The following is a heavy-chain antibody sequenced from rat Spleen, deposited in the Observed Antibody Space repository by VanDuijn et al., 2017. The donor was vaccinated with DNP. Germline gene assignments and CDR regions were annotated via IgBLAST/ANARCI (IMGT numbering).Heavy chain of an antibody. CDR3: GRQRVIYTTAHGFAY. CDR2: ISISGSTT. J-gene: IGHJ3*01. Sequence: EVQLVESGGGLVQPGKSLKLSCEASGFTFSNYYMAWVRQAPKGGLEWVATISISGSTTSYPDSVKGRFTNSRDNAKSCLYLQINSLKSEDTANYYWGRQRVIYTTAHGFAYWGQGTLVTVSS. V-gene: IGHV5-25*01. CDR1: GFTFSNYY. D-gene: IGHD1-6*01.